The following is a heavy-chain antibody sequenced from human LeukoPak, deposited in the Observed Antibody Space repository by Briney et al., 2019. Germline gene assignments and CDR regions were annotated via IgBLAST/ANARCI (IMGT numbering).Heavy chain of an antibody. V-gene: IGHV3-23*01. Sequence: GGSLRLSCAASGFTFSSYAMSWVRQAPGKGLEWVSAISGSGGSTYYADSVKGRFTISRDNAKNSLYLQMNSLRAEDTAVYYCARSFFGYDDWFDPWGQGTLVTVSS. CDR1: GFTFSSYA. CDR3: ARSFFGYDDWFDP. CDR2: ISGSGGST. J-gene: IGHJ5*02. D-gene: IGHD3-3*02.